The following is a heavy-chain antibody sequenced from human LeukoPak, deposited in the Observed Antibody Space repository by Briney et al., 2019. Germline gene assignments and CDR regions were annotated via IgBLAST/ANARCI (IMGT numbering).Heavy chain of an antibody. CDR3: ARMPQPFTSEPFDI. CDR1: GGSFSGYY. Sequence: SETLSLTCAVYGGSFSGYYWSWIRQPPGKGLEWIGEINHSGSTNYNPSLKSRVTISVDTSKNQFSLKLSSVTAADTAVYYCARMPQPFTSEPFDIWGQGTMVTVSS. CDR2: INHSGST. D-gene: IGHD2-2*01. J-gene: IGHJ3*02. V-gene: IGHV4-34*01.